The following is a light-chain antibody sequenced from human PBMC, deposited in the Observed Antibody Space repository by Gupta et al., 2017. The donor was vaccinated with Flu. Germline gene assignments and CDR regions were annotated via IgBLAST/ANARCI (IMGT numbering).Light chain of an antibody. CDR1: TSNVGSNY. CDR3: GAWDRDLSASV. CDR2: DNN. J-gene: IGLJ1*01. Sequence: QSAFTQPPSVSATPGQKVTIPCSGGTSNVGSNYVSWYQQLPGAAPKLLIYDNNKRPSGTPGRFSGSKSGSTATLGITGLQTGDEAYYYCGAWDRDLSASVFGTGTKVTVL. V-gene: IGLV1-51*01.